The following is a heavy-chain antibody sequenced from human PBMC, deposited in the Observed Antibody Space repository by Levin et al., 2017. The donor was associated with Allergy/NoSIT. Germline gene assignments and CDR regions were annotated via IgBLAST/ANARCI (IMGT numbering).Heavy chain of an antibody. J-gene: IGHJ4*02. CDR2: IYHSGVT. Sequence: SQTLSLPCAVSGGSTRSTNWWSWVRQPPGKGLEWIGEIYHSGVTNYNPSLESRITMSVDNSKNQVSLRLSSVTAADTAVYYCAREAGAGTFKGFDYWGQGALVTVSS. CDR3: AREAGAGTFKGFDY. V-gene: IGHV4-4*02. CDR1: GGSTRSTNW. D-gene: IGHD3-10*01.